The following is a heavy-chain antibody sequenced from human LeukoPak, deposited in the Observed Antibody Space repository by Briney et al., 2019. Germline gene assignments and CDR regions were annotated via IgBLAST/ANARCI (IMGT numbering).Heavy chain of an antibody. CDR1: GGSISSGGYY. CDR3: ARDSSSSGYAFDY. V-gene: IGHV4-31*01. Sequence: SAPLSLTCTVSGGSISSGGYYWRWIREHPGKGLAWIGYIYYSGTTDYTPSRRSPPTISVAASKNQLYPKLSTVTAAAAAVYYCARDSSSSGYAFDYWGQGTLVTVYS. D-gene: IGHD3-22*01. CDR2: IYYSGTT. J-gene: IGHJ4*02.